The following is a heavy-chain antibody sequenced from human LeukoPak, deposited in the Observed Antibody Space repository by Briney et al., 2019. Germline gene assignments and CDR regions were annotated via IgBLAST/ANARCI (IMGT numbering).Heavy chain of an antibody. CDR1: GYSFTNHD. J-gene: IGHJ4*02. V-gene: IGHV1-3*03. CDR2: INPDNGDT. Sequence: ASVKVSCKASGYSFTNHDMHWVRQAPGQSLEWMGYINPDNGDTKYSQESQGRVTITSDTSASTAYMELSSLTSEDMAVYYCILYNFWGQGTLVTVSS. CDR3: ILYNF. D-gene: IGHD2-2*02.